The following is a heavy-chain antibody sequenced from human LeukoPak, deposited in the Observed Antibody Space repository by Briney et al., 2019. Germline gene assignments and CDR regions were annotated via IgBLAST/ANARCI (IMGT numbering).Heavy chain of an antibody. CDR2: ISSSSSYI. V-gene: IGHV3-21*01. Sequence: PGRSLRLSCAASGFTFDDYAMHWVRQAPGKGLEWVSSISSSSSYIYYADSVKGRFTISRDNAKNSLYLQMNSLRAEDTAVYYCARDLDSSGYHDYWGQGTLVTVSS. CDR1: GFTFDDYA. J-gene: IGHJ4*02. CDR3: ARDLDSSGYHDY. D-gene: IGHD3-22*01.